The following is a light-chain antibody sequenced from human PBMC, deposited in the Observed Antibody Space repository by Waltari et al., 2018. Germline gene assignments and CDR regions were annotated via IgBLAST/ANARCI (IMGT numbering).Light chain of an antibody. V-gene: IGKV3-15*01. CDR3: QQYNTWPPST. J-gene: IGKJ2*02. CDR2: GAS. Sequence: EIVMTQSPAALSVSPGEIATLSCRASQSVSNNLAWYQHKPGQPPRLLISGASTRATGVPGRFSGSGSGTEFTLTISSLQSEDSAIYFCQQYNTWPPSTFGQGTKLEIK. CDR1: QSVSNN.